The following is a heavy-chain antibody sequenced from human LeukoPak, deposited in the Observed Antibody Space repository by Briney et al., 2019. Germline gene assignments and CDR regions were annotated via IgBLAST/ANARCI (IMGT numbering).Heavy chain of an antibody. J-gene: IGHJ4*02. D-gene: IGHD1-26*01. CDR2: ISWDGGST. CDR1: GFTFDDYT. V-gene: IGHV3-43*01. CDR3: AKDISGSYFLGNYFDY. Sequence: GGSLRLSCAASGFTFDDYTMHWVRQAPGKGLEWVPLISWDGGSTYYADSVKGRFTISRDNSKNSLYLQMNSLRTEDTALYYCAKDISGSYFLGNYFDYWGQGTLVTVSS.